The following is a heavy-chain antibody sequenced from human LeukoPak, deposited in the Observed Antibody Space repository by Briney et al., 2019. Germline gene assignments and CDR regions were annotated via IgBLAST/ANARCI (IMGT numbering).Heavy chain of an antibody. CDR2: ISSSSSYI. CDR3: ARDGYNYDFWSGYYHHYYGMDV. D-gene: IGHD3-3*01. J-gene: IGHJ6*02. Sequence: GGSLRLSCAASGFTFSSYSMNWVRQAPGKGLEWVSSISSSSSYIYYADSVKGRFTISRDNAKNSLYLQMNSLRAEDTAVYYCARDGYNYDFWSGYYHHYYGMDVWGQGTTVTVSS. CDR1: GFTFSSYS. V-gene: IGHV3-21*01.